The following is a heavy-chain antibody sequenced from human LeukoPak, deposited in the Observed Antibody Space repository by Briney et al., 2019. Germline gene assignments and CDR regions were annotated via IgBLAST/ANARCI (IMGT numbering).Heavy chain of an antibody. CDR2: INPSGGST. V-gene: IGHV1-46*01. Sequence: ASVKVSCKASGYTFTSYYMHWVRQAPGQGLEWMGIINPSGGSTSYAQKFQGRVTMTGDTSTSTVYMELSSLRSEDTAVYYCTLRRFDYYYMDVWGKGTTVTVSS. J-gene: IGHJ6*03. CDR1: GYTFTSYY. CDR3: TLRRFDYYYMDV.